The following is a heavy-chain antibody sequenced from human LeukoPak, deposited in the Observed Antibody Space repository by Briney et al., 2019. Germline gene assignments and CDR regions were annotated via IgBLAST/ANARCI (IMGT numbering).Heavy chain of an antibody. CDR2: AGTSSSYI. V-gene: IGHV3-21*01. D-gene: IGHD3-16*01. CDR3: ARDLHWAFDY. CDR1: GFTFRAYI. J-gene: IGHJ4*02. Sequence: PGGSLRLSCAAPGFTFRAYIMKWVRQAPGKGLESGSSAGTSSSYIYYADSAKGRFTISRDNATNSLYLQMNSLRAEDTAVCYCARDLHWAFDYWGQGTLVSVSS.